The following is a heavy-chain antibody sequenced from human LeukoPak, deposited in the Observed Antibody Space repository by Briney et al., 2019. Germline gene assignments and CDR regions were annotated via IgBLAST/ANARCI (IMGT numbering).Heavy chain of an antibody. CDR3: AKVTTGYYYYMDV. CDR1: GFTFSSYA. V-gene: IGHV3-23*01. Sequence: PGGSLRLSCAASGFTFSSYAMSWVRQAPGKGLEWVSGIGGSGAGTYYADSVKGRFTISRDNSKDTLSLQMNSLRVEDTALYYCAKVTTGYYYYMDVWGKGTTATVSS. J-gene: IGHJ6*03. CDR2: IGGSGAGT. D-gene: IGHD1-1*01.